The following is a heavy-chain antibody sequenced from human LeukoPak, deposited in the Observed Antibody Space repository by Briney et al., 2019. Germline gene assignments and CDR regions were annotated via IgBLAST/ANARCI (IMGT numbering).Heavy chain of an antibody. D-gene: IGHD1-26*01. V-gene: IGHV3-48*04. CDR2: ISSSSSTI. CDR3: ARDPYSGGYGDYYYYYMDV. CDR1: GFTFSSCG. Sequence: GGSLRLSCAASGFTFSSCGMTWVRQAPGKGLEWVSYISSSSSTIYYADSAKGRFTISRDNAKNSLYLQINSLRAEDTAVYYCARDPYSGGYGDYYYYYMDVWGKGTTVTISS. J-gene: IGHJ6*03.